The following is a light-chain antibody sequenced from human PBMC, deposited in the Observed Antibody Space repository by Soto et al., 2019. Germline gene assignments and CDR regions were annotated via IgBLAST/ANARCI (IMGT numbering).Light chain of an antibody. CDR3: QQYGSSGT. CDR2: DAS. CDR1: QSVSRNY. J-gene: IGKJ1*01. Sequence: EIVLTQSPGTLSLSPGERATLSCGASQSVSRNYLAWYQQKPGLAPSLLIYDASSRATDIPDRFSGSGSGTDFTLTISRLEPEDSAVYYCQQYGSSGTFGQGTKVDIK. V-gene: IGKV3D-20*01.